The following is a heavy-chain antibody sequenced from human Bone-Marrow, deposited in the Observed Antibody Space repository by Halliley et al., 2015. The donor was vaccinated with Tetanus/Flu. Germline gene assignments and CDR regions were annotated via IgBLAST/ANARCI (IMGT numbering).Heavy chain of an antibody. J-gene: IGHJ4*02. CDR2: IDPGDSST. CDR3: ARTLQEVDDDF. Sequence: EWMGRIDPGDSSTNFSPTFQGHVPFSADKSISTAYLQWSSLKASDTATYYWARTLQEVDDDFWGQGTLVTVSS. D-gene: IGHD2-15*01. V-gene: IGHV5-10-1*01.